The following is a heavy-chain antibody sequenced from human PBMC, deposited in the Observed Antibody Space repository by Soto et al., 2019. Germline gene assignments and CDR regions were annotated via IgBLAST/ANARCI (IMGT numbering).Heavy chain of an antibody. V-gene: IGHV1-69*13. CDR1: GGTFSSYA. Sequence: SVKVSCKASGGTFSSYAISWVRQAPGQGLEWMGGIIPIFGTANYAQKFQGRVTITADESTSTAYMELSSLRSEDTAVYYCASPRGFCSSTSCYKSPIDPSGQATRVSVPS. D-gene: IGHD2-2*02. J-gene: IGHJ5*02. CDR3: ASPRGFCSSTSCYKSPIDP. CDR2: IIPIFGTA.